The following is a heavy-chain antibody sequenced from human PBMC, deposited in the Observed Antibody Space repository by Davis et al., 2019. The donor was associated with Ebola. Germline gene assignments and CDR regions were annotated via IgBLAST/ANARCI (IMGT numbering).Heavy chain of an antibody. V-gene: IGHV4-34*01. J-gene: IGHJ6*03. CDR2: INHSGST. CDR1: GGSFSGYY. Sequence: PSETLSLTCAVYGGSFSGYYWSWIRQPPGKGLEWIGEINHSGSTNYNPSLKSRVTISVDTSKNQFSLKLSFVTAADTAVYYCARGRGHQRPPYYYYYYMDVWGKGTTVTVSS. CDR3: ARGRGHQRPPYYYYYYMDV.